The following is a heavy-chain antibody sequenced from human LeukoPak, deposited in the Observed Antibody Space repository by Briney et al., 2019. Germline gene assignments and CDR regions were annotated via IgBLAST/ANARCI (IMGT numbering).Heavy chain of an antibody. D-gene: IGHD6-19*01. J-gene: IGHJ4*02. V-gene: IGHV3-74*01. Sequence: GGSLRLSCAAPGFTFSKYWMLWVRQAPGKGLESVSRINTDGTVTTYAYSVKGRFTVSRDNADNTMFLQMNSVRDEDTAVYYCATKQWLAPPPDSWGQGTPVTVSS. CDR1: GFTFSKYW. CDR3: ATKQWLAPPPDS. CDR2: INTDGTVT.